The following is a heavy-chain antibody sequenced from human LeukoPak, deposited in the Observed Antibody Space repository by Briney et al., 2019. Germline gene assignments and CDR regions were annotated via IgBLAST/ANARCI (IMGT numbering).Heavy chain of an antibody. CDR3: ARASSYSSGWSFDY. D-gene: IGHD6-19*01. J-gene: IGHJ4*02. V-gene: IGHV3-30-3*01. CDR1: GFSFSDYA. CDR2: ISYDGNNI. Sequence: PGRSLRLSCAASGFSFSDYAMHWVRQAPGKGLEWVAIISYDGNNIHYADSVKGRFTISRDNAKNSLYLQMNSLRAEDTAVYYCARASSYSSGWSFDYWGQGTLVTVSS.